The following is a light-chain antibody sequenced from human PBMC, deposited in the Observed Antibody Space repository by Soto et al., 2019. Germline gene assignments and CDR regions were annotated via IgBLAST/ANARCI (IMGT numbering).Light chain of an antibody. Sequence: AIQLTQSPSALSASVGDRVTITCRASLGIRNDLGWYQQKPGEAPRLLVYGASTLQSGVPSRFSGSGSGTEFTLTISSLQLEDFGTYYCLQDYNYPLPFGGGTRLEI. CDR1: LGIRND. CDR2: GAS. J-gene: IGKJ4*01. V-gene: IGKV1-6*02. CDR3: LQDYNYPLP.